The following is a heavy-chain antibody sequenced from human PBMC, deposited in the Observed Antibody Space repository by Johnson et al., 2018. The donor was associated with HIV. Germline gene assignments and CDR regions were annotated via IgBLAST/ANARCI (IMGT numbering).Heavy chain of an antibody. CDR3: ARPAYCSSSSCYDAFDV. J-gene: IGHJ3*01. V-gene: IGHV3-33*01. D-gene: IGHD2-2*01. Sequence: QVQLVESGGGLVQPGQSLRLSCAGSGFRFGDYAVSWVRQAPGNGLEWVAFIWYDGSNKYYADSVKGRFTISRDNSKNTLYLQMNSLRAEDTAVYYCARPAYCSSSSCYDAFDVWGQGTMVAVSS. CDR2: IWYDGSNK. CDR1: GFRFGDYA.